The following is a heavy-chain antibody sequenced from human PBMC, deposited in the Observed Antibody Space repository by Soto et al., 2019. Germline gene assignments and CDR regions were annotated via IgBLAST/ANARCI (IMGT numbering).Heavy chain of an antibody. D-gene: IGHD2-21*01. Sequence: QVQLVESGGGVVQPGRSLRLSCAASGFTFSSYGMHWVRQAPGKGLEWVAVIWYDGSNKYYADSVKGRFTISRDNSKNTLSLQMNSLRAEDTAVYYCARAGVADAFDIWGQGTMVTVSS. J-gene: IGHJ3*02. CDR2: IWYDGSNK. V-gene: IGHV3-33*01. CDR1: GFTFSSYG. CDR3: ARAGVADAFDI.